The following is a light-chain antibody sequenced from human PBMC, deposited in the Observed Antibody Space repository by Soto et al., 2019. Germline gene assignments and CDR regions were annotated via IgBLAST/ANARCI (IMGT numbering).Light chain of an antibody. CDR2: LGS. CDR3: MQALQTPFT. CDR1: QSLLHSNGYNY. V-gene: IGKV2-28*01. J-gene: IGKJ3*01. Sequence: DIVMTQSPLSLPVTPGEPASISCRSSQSLLHSNGYNYLDWYLQKPGQSPQLLIYLGSNRASGVXDXXRGSGSGTDFTLKISRVEAEDVGVYYCMQALQTPFTFGPGTKVDIK.